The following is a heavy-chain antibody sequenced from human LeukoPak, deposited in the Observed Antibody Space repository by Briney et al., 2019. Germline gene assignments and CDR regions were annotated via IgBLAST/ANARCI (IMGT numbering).Heavy chain of an antibody. V-gene: IGHV3-23*01. CDR2: ISGGGANT. CDR1: GFTFGKYA. CDR3: AKRTVDRSFDY. D-gene: IGHD4-23*01. Sequence: GGSLRLSCAASGFTFGKYALSWVRQAPGKGLEWVSAISGGGANTYYADSVKGRCAVSRDNSKNTLYLQMNRLRADDTAVYYCAKRTVDRSFDYWGQGTLVTVSS. J-gene: IGHJ4*02.